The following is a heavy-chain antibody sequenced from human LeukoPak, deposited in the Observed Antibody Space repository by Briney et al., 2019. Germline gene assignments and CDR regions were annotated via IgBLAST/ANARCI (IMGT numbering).Heavy chain of an antibody. D-gene: IGHD3-16*01. Sequence: PGRSHSPFCAPSAFTFTSHAMSWARQAPGKGLEWLSGISGSGSGTYYADSVKGRCTISRDNYKKMLYLQMNSLRAEDTALYYYAKTHPPNYADNENWFDPWGQGTLVTVSS. CDR3: AKTHPPNYADNENWFDP. J-gene: IGHJ5*02. CDR1: AFTFTSHA. V-gene: IGHV3-23*01. CDR2: ISGSGSGT.